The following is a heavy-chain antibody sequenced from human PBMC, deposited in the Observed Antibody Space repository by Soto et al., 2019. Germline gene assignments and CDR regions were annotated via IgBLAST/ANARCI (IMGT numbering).Heavy chain of an antibody. Sequence: GGSLRLSCAASGFTFSSYAMSWVRQAPGKGLEWVSAISWSGGSTYSADSVKGRVTTSGDTSKNTLYLQMNSQGAEDTAVYYCAKPLAEGDWFDPWGQGTLVTVSS. CDR3: AKPLAEGDWFDP. V-gene: IGHV3-23*01. CDR2: ISWSGGST. J-gene: IGHJ5*02. D-gene: IGHD3-16*01. CDR1: GFTFSSYA.